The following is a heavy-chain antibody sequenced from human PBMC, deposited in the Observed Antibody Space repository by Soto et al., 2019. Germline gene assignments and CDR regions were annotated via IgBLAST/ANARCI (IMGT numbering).Heavy chain of an antibody. J-gene: IGHJ4*02. V-gene: IGHV4-39*01. Sequence: SETLSLTCTVSGGSINNNDHYWGWVRQPPGKGLEWVGNIDYSGSTYYKPSLKSRVTISVDTSKNQFSLKLSSVTAADTAVYYCARRDIWYYDRSGYSPFDHWGQGALVTVSS. CDR3: ARRDIWYYDRSGYSPFDH. CDR2: IDYSGST. D-gene: IGHD3-22*01. CDR1: GGSINNNDHY.